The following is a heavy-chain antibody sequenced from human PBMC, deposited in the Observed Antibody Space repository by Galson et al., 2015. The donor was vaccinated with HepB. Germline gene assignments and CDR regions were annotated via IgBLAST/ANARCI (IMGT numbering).Heavy chain of an antibody. J-gene: IGHJ6*02. CDR1: GFTFSSYG. D-gene: IGHD3-22*01. CDR2: IWYDGSNK. Sequence: SGFTFSSYGMHWVRQAPGKGLEWVAVIWYDGSNKYYADSVKGRFTISRDNSKNTLYLQMNSLRAEDTAVYYCARTYYYDSSGSRGSYGMDVWGQGTTVTVSS. V-gene: IGHV3-33*01. CDR3: ARTYYYDSSGSRGSYGMDV.